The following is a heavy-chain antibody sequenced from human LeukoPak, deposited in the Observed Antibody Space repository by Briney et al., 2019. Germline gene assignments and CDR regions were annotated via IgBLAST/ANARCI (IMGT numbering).Heavy chain of an antibody. CDR3: AKSRHPYNWNDGAFFDY. CDR1: GFTFSTYN. CDR2: ISYDGSNK. D-gene: IGHD1-20*01. V-gene: IGHV3-30*18. J-gene: IGHJ4*02. Sequence: GGSLRLSCAASGFTFSTYNMNWARQAPGKGLEWVAVISYDGSNKYYADSVKGRFTISRDNSKNTLYLQMNSLRPEGTAVYYCAKSRHPYNWNDGAFFDYWGQGTLVTVSS.